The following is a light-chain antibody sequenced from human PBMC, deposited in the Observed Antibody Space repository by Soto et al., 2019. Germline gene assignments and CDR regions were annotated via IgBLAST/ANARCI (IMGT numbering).Light chain of an antibody. V-gene: IGLV2-14*01. CDR3: CSYTSSITYV. J-gene: IGLJ1*01. CDR2: DVS. CDR1: SSDVGGYNY. Sequence: QSALTQPASVSGSPGQSITISCTGTSSDVGGYNYVSWYQQHPGKAPKLMIYDVSNRPSGVSTLFSGSKSGNTASLTISELQAQDEADYYYCSYTSSITYVFATGTKLTVL.